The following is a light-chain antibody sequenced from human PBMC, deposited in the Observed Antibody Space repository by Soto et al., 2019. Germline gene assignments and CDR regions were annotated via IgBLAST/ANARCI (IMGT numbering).Light chain of an antibody. Sequence: IVLTQSPGTLSFSPGESGTRSCTASQSLSSNFLAWYQQKPGQAPRLLIYDTSSRATGIPDRFSGSGSGTDFTLTISSLEPEDFAVYHCQQYDSSPRTFGQGTKVDIK. CDR1: QSLSSNF. CDR3: QQYDSSPRT. V-gene: IGKV3-20*01. J-gene: IGKJ1*01. CDR2: DTS.